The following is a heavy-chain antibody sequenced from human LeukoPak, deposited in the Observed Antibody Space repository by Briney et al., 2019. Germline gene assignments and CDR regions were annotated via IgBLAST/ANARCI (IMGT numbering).Heavy chain of an antibody. CDR3: ARRGGGNTSGYAFDI. D-gene: IGHD3-22*01. J-gene: IGHJ3*02. CDR1: GFTFSDYY. CDR2: ISSSGSTI. V-gene: IGHV3-11*01. Sequence: GGSLRLSCAASGFTFSDYYMSWTRQAPGRGLEWVSYISSSGSTIYYADSVKGQFTISRDNAKNSLYLQINSLRAEDTAVYYCARRGGGNTSGYAFDIWGQGTVVTVSS.